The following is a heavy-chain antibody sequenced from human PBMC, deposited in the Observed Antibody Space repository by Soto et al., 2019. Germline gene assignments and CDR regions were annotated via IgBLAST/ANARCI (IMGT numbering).Heavy chain of an antibody. CDR1: GGSFSSSSYY. D-gene: IGHD5-18*01. J-gene: IGHJ5*02. V-gene: IGHV4-39*01. CDR3: VRHSGYSSNWGEFDP. Sequence: SETLSLTCHVSGGSFSSSSYYWGWIRQPPGKGLEWIGSLYYSGTTYYNPSLKSRVTISVDRTKNQFSLNLTPVTAAGMAVYCCVRHSGYSSNWGEFDPWGQGTLVTVSS. CDR2: LYYSGTT.